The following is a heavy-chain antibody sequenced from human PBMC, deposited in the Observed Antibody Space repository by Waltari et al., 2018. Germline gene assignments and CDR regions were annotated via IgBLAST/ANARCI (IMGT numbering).Heavy chain of an antibody. CDR2: ISGSGGST. CDR1: GFTFSTYA. CDR3: AKPQTYSSSWYLGWYFDL. V-gene: IGHV3-23*04. J-gene: IGHJ2*01. Sequence: EVQLVESGGGLVQPGGSRSLSCAASGFTFSTYAMTWVRQAPGKGLEWVSAISGSGGSTYYADSVKGRFTISRDNSKNTLYLQMNSLRAEDTAVYYCAKPQTYSSSWYLGWYFDLWGRGTLVTVSS. D-gene: IGHD6-13*01.